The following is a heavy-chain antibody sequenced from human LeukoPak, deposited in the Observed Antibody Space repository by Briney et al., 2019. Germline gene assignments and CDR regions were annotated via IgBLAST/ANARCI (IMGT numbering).Heavy chain of an antibody. CDR1: GYTFTGYY. V-gene: IGHV1-2*02. CDR2: INPNSCGT. Sequence: GASVKVSCKASGYTFTGYYMHWVRQAPGQGLEWMGWINPNSCGTNYAQKFQGRVTMTRATSISTAYMELSRLGSEDTAVYYCARDPPREYYDYVWGSYRYEAEYFQHWGQGTLVTVSS. J-gene: IGHJ1*01. D-gene: IGHD3-16*02. CDR3: ARDPPREYYDYVWGSYRYEAEYFQH.